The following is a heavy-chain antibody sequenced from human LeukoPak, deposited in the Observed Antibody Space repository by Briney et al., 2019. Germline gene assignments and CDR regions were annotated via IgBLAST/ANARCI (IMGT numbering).Heavy chain of an antibody. J-gene: IGHJ4*02. D-gene: IGHD3-10*01. CDR1: GFTFSSHY. Sequence: GGSLRLSCAASGFTFSSHYMGWVRQAPGKGLEWVSVIYSGGNTYYADSVKGRFTISRDNSKNTLYLQMNSLSTEDTAVYYCATSYGSGSYGHWGQGTLVTVSS. V-gene: IGHV3-53*01. CDR2: IYSGGNT. CDR3: ATSYGSGSYGH.